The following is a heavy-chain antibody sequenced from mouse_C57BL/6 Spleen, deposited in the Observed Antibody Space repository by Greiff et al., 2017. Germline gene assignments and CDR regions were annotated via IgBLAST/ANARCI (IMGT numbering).Heavy chain of an antibody. CDR3: ARRDYDYDMSMDY. D-gene: IGHD2-4*01. V-gene: IGHV1-7*01. CDR1: GYTFTSYW. J-gene: IGHJ4*01. Sequence: QVQLQQSGAELAKPGASVTLSCKASGYTFTSYWMHWVQQRPGQGLEWIGYINPSSGYIKYNQKFKDKATLTADKSSSTAYMQLISLTYEDSAVYYCARRDYDYDMSMDYWGQGTSVTVSS. CDR2: INPSSGYI.